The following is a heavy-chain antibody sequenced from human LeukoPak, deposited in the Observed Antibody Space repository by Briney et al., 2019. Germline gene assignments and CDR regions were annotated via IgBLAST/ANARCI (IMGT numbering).Heavy chain of an antibody. Sequence: GGSLRLSCAASGFTSSSYSMNCVRQAPGEGREWVSYISSTSSHIFYADSVEGRFPISRDNAKNSLFLQMNSLRAEDTAVYYCARRDVTIFGVADDSWGQGTLVTVSS. CDR1: GFTSSSYS. CDR3: ARRDVTIFGVADDS. D-gene: IGHD3-3*01. J-gene: IGHJ4*02. CDR2: ISSTSSHI. V-gene: IGHV3-48*01.